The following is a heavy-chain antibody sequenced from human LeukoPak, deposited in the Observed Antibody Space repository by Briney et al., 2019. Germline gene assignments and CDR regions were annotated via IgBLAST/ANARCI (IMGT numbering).Heavy chain of an antibody. CDR1: GFTFSSYA. J-gene: IGHJ4*02. Sequence: GGSLRLSCAASGFTFSSYAMSWVRQAPGKGLEWVSAISGSGSSTYYADSVKGRFTISRDNSKNTLYLQMNSLRAEDTAVYYCAKDRYCSGGSCCSGFDYWGQGTLVTVSS. V-gene: IGHV3-23*01. D-gene: IGHD2-15*01. CDR3: AKDRYCSGGSCCSGFDY. CDR2: ISGSGSST.